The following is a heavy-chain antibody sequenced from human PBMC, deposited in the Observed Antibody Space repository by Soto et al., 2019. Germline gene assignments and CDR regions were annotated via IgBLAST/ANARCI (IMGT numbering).Heavy chain of an antibody. D-gene: IGHD5-12*01. J-gene: IGHJ4*02. CDR3: AREGSYSAYNFAHGIQLWSFDF. V-gene: IGHV4-4*07. CDR1: GGSINTFY. Sequence: LSLTCTVSGGSINTFYWSRVRQPAGKGLEWIGRIFSSGSTSFNPSLESRVAMSVDTSKNHFSLNLSSVTAADMAVYYCAREGSYSAYNFAHGIQLWSFDFWGQGALVTVSS. CDR2: IFSSGST.